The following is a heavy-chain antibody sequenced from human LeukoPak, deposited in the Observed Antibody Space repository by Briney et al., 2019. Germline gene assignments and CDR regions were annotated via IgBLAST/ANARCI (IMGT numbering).Heavy chain of an antibody. Sequence: SETLSLTCAVYGGSFSGYYWSWIRQPPGKGLEWIGEINHSGSTNYNPSPKSRVTISVDTSKNQFSLKLSSVTAADTAVYYCARGHSSPAYYYYGMDVWGQGTTVTVSS. CDR1: GGSFSGYY. D-gene: IGHD6-13*01. CDR3: ARGHSSPAYYYYGMDV. CDR2: INHSGST. V-gene: IGHV4-34*01. J-gene: IGHJ6*02.